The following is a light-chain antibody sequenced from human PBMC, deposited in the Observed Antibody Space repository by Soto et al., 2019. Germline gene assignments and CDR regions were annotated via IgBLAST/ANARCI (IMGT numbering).Light chain of an antibody. V-gene: IGKV3-20*01. J-gene: IGKJ1*01. Sequence: EIVLTQSPDTLSLSPRERATLSCRASQSVSSSYLAWYQQTPGQAPRLLIYGTSNRATGIPDRFSGSGSGTDFTLTISRLEPEDFAVYYCQQYGNSRWTFGQGTKV. CDR1: QSVSSSY. CDR3: QQYGNSRWT. CDR2: GTS.